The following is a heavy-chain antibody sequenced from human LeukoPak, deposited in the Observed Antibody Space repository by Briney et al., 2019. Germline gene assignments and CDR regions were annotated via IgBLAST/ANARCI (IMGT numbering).Heavy chain of an antibody. CDR3: ARESFYGSEGYYYYGMDV. J-gene: IGHJ6*02. CDR2: IYYSGST. D-gene: IGHD3-10*01. V-gene: IGHV4-59*01. Sequence: SETLSLTCTVSGGSISSYYWSWIRQPPGKGLEWIGYIYYSGSTSYNPSLKSRVTISVDTSKNQFSLKLSSVTAADTAVYYCARESFYGSEGYYYYGMDVWGQGTTVTVSS. CDR1: GGSISSYY.